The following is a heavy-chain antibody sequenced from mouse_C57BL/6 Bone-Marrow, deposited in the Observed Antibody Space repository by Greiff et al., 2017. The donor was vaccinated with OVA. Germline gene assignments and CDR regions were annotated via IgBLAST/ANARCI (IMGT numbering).Heavy chain of an antibody. V-gene: IGHV1-59*01. Sequence: QVQLQQPGAELVRPGTSVKLSCKASGYTFTSYWMHWVKQRPGPGLECIFFLPPSYISPHYNQKFKGKATLTVDTSSSTAYMQLSSLTSEDSAVCDSARGYYYGSSSAWFADWGTGTLVTVSA. J-gene: IGHJ3*01. D-gene: IGHD1-1*01. CDR1: GYTFTSYW. CDR2: LPPSYISP. CDR3: ARGYYYGSSSAWFAD.